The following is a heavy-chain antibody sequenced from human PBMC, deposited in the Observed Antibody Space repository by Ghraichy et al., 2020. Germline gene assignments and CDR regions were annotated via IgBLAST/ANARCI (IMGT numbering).Heavy chain of an antibody. CDR2: INPSGGST. D-gene: IGHD6-13*01. V-gene: IGHV1-46*01. J-gene: IGHJ4*02. Sequence: ASVKVSCKASGYTFTSYYMHWVRQAPGQGLEWMGIINPSGGSTSYAQKFQGRVTMTRDTSTSTVYMELSSLRSEDTAVYYCARDLWGDYSSSWYGLFDYWGQGTLVTVSS. CDR3: ARDLWGDYSSSWYGLFDY. CDR1: GYTFTSYY.